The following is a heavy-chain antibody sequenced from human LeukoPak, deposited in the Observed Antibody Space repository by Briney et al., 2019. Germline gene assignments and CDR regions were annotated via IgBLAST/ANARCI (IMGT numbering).Heavy chain of an antibody. CDR2: IWYDGSNK. CDR3: AREGTSQRWLQIYCYYYGMDV. J-gene: IGHJ6*02. CDR1: GFTFSSYG. D-gene: IGHD5-24*01. Sequence: GGSLRLSCAASGFTFSSYGMHWVRQAPGKGLEWVAVIWYDGSNKYYADSVKGRFTISRDNSKNTLCLQMNSLRAEDTAVYYCAREGTSQRWLQIYCYYYGMDVWGQGTTVTVSS. V-gene: IGHV3-33*01.